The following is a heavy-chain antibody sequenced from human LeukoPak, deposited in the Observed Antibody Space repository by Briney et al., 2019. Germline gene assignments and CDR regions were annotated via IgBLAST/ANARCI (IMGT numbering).Heavy chain of an antibody. V-gene: IGHV4-39*01. D-gene: IGHD5-12*01. J-gene: IGHJ5*02. CDR1: GGSIISTTYY. Sequence: SETLSLTCTVSGGSIISTTYYWGWIRPPPGKGLVWIGSINYSGSTSYYPSLKSRVTISVDTSKNQFSLRLTSVTATDTAVYLCARNQSSIHLAYSAHDRPGPYPWFDPWGQGTLVTVSS. CDR2: INYSGST. CDR3: ARNQSSIHLAYSAHDRPGPYPWFDP.